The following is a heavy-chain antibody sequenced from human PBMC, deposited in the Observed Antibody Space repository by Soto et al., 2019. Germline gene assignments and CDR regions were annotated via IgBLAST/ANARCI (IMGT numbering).Heavy chain of an antibody. CDR1: GYSFSSYG. D-gene: IGHD4-17*01. Sequence: QGRLGQSGAEVKKPGASVKVSCKTSGYSFSSYGTSWVRQAPGQGLEWMGWFSGYNGNPKYAQKVQDRITMTTDTSRGTADMELRSLGSDDTAVYYCARGHYGDNVLLGMDVWGQGTTVAVS. J-gene: IGHJ6*02. CDR3: ARGHYGDNVLLGMDV. CDR2: FSGYNGNP. V-gene: IGHV1-18*01.